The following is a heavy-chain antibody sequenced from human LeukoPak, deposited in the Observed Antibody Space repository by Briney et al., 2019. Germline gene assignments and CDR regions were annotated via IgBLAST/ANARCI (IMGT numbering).Heavy chain of an antibody. CDR3: TKSGTAIVGTTAAYYFDY. V-gene: IGHV3-49*04. D-gene: IGHD1-26*01. CDR1: GFTFCDYA. CDR2: IRSKAYGGTA. Sequence: GGSLRLSCTASGFTFCDYAMSWVRQAPGKGLEWVGFIRSKAYGGTAEYAASVKGRFTISRDDSKSIAYLQMNSLKTEDTAVYYCTKSGTAIVGTTAAYYFDYWGQGTLVTVSS. J-gene: IGHJ4*02.